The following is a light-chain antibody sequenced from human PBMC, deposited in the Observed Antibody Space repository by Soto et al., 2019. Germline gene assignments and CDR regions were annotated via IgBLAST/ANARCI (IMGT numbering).Light chain of an antibody. CDR1: GDSNY. CDR3: SSFRSSSSSYV. CDR2: DVS. J-gene: IGLJ1*01. V-gene: IGLV2-14*03. Sequence: GDSNYVSWSQTHPGKAPKLVNYDVSNRPSGVSNRFSGSKSANTASLTISCLLSYDEADYYCSSFRSSSSSYVFGTGSKV.